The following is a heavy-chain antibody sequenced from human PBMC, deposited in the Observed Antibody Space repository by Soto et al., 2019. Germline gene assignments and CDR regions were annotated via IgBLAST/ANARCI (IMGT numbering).Heavy chain of an antibody. CDR3: ARVKGGTTRRAFDS. V-gene: IGHV4-31*03. D-gene: IGHD1-7*01. Sequence: SETLSLTCTVSGDSISSGGYYWSWNRQHPGKGLEWIGYIYDNGGAYYSPSLKGRVVISVDRSENQFSLRLSSVTAADTAVYYCARVKGGTTRRAFDSWGQGTLVTVSS. J-gene: IGHJ4*02. CDR2: IYDNGGA. CDR1: GDSISSGGYY.